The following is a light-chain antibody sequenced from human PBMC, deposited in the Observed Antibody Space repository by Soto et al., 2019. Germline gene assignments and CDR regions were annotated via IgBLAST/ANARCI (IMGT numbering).Light chain of an antibody. CDR2: ELA. Sequence: QSALTQPPSASGSPGQSVAIPCTGTSSDVGAYDHVSWYQQHPGKAPKLIIYELAKRPAGVPDRFSGSKSGNTASLTVPRLQDEDEANYFCSSDPGDHNNVFGTSTKGSVL. CDR1: SSDVGAYDH. CDR3: SSDPGDHNNV. V-gene: IGLV2-8*01. J-gene: IGLJ6*01.